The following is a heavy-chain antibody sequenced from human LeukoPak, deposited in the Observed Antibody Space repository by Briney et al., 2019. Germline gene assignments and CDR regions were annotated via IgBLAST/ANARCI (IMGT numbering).Heavy chain of an antibody. CDR2: ISSSSSYI. Sequence: GGSLRLSCAASGFTFSNYSMNWVRQAPGKGLEWVSSISSSSSYIYYADSVKGRFTISRDSAKNSLYLQMNSLRAEDTAVYYCARESLGSSGYYRDYWGQGTLVTVSS. CDR3: ARESLGSSGYYRDY. J-gene: IGHJ4*02. V-gene: IGHV3-21*01. CDR1: GFTFSNYS. D-gene: IGHD3-22*01.